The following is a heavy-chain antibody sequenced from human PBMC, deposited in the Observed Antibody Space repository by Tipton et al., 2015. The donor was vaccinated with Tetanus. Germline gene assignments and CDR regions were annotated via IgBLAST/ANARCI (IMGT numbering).Heavy chain of an antibody. CDR2: LSSTGTTI. D-gene: IGHD1-7*01. CDR3: TRDQGGTTRFDAFDF. Sequence: SLRLSCEASGFAFSDYYMAWIRQAPGKGLEWVSYLSSTGTTIYHADSVKGRFTISRDNARNSMYLQLDSLRVEDTAVYYCTRDQGGTTRFDAFDFWGQGTVVTVSS. CDR1: GFAFSDYY. J-gene: IGHJ3*01. V-gene: IGHV3-11*01.